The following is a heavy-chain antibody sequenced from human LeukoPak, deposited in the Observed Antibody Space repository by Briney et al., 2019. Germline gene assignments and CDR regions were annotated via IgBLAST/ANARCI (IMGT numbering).Heavy chain of an antibody. V-gene: IGHV3-23*01. CDR1: GFALSSHA. D-gene: IGHD1-1*01. CDR2: VYISGGRP. J-gene: IGHJ4*02. CDR3: ANEVRPNDY. Sequence: PGGSLRLSCAASGFALSSHAMCWVRQGPGKGLEWVSSVYISGGRPYYADPGEGRFHISRQNSKNTLYLQMNRLRVEDTALYYCANEVRPNDYWGQGTLVAVSS.